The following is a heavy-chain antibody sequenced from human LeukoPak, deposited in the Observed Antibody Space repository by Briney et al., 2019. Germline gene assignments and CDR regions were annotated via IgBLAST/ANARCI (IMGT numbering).Heavy chain of an antibody. CDR2: INADGTRT. CDR3: LTWAFYFGLDV. J-gene: IGHJ6*02. V-gene: IGHV3-43*02. CDR1: GFNICAYA. Sequence: GGSLRLSCAASGFNICAYAMHWVRHAPGKGLEWISHINADGTRTYYSDSVNGRFTISRDNGENTLYLQMNSLTSDDTALYYCLTWAFYFGLDVWGQGTTVTVS. D-gene: IGHD2/OR15-2a*01.